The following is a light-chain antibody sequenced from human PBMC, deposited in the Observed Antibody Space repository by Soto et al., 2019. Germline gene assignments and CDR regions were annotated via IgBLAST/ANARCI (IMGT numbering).Light chain of an antibody. CDR2: EVT. V-gene: IGLV2-14*01. Sequence: QSVLTQPASVSGSPGQSITISCTGTSSDVGGYNYVSWYQQQPGKAPNLMIYEVTSRPSGVSDRFSGSKSGNTASLTISGLQAEDEADYYCSSYTSSIPYVFGTGTKVTVL. CDR3: SSYTSSIPYV. J-gene: IGLJ1*01. CDR1: SSDVGGYNY.